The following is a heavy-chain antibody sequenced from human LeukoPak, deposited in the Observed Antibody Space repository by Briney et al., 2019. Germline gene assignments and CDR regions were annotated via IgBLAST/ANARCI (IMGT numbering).Heavy chain of an antibody. D-gene: IGHD6-19*01. CDR1: GFTFSSYA. CDR3: ARLSSSGWYTIDY. CDR2: ISYDGSNK. V-gene: IGHV3-30-3*01. Sequence: GGSLRLSCAASGFTFSSYAMHWVRQAPGKGLEWVAVISYDGSNKYYADSVKGRFTISRDNSKNTLYLQMDSLRAEDTAVYYCARLSSSGWYTIDYWGQGTLVTVS. J-gene: IGHJ4*02.